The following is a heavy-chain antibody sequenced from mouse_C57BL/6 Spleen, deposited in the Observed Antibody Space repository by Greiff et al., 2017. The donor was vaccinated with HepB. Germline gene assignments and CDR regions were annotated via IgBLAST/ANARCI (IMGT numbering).Heavy chain of an antibody. CDR3: ARNLLWYPMDY. D-gene: IGHD2-1*01. Sequence: EVKLMESGPELVKPGASVKIPCKASGYTFTDYNMDWVKQSHGKSLEWIGDINPNNGGTIYNQKFKGKATLTVDKSSSTAYMELRSLTSEDTAVYYCARNLLWYPMDYWGQGTSVTVSS. CDR1: GYTFTDYN. CDR2: INPNNGGT. J-gene: IGHJ4*01. V-gene: IGHV1-18*01.